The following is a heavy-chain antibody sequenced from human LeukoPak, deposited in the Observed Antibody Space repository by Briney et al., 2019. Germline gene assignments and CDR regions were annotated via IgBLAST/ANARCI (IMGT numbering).Heavy chain of an antibody. V-gene: IGHV1-18*01. CDR2: ISAYNGNT. J-gene: IGHJ3*02. Sequence: ASVKVSCKASRYTFTSYGISWVRQAPGQGLEWMGWISAYNGNTNYAQKLQGRVTMTTDTSTSTAYMELRSLRSEDTALYYCSKNMVRGIENAFDIWGQGTMVTVSS. CDR3: SKNMVRGIENAFDI. CDR1: RYTFTSYG. D-gene: IGHD3-10*01.